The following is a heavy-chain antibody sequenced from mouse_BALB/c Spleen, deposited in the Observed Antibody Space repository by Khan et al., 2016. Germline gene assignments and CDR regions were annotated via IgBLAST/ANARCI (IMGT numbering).Heavy chain of an antibody. D-gene: IGHD2-14*01. J-gene: IGHJ3*01. Sequence: EVQLVESGGGLVQPKGSLKLSCAASGFTFNTYAMNWVRQVPGKGLEWVARIRSKSNNYATYYADSVKDRFTISRDDSQSMLYLHMNDLIAEDTAMYYGVRPDRYDVLFDYWGQGTLVTVSA. CDR3: VRPDRYDVLFDY. CDR2: IRSKSNNYAT. V-gene: IGHV10-1*02. CDR1: GFTFNTYA.